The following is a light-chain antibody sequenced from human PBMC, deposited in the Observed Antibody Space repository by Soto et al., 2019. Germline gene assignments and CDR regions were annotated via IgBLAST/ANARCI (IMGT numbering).Light chain of an antibody. CDR3: QQYHNWPYT. J-gene: IGKJ2*01. V-gene: IGKV3-15*01. CDR1: QSINSN. CDR2: GAS. Sequence: EIVMTQSPATLSVSPGERVTLSCRASQSINSNLAWYQQKLGQAPRLLVSGASTRATGLPDRFSGSGSGTEFALTISGLQSEDFAVYYCQQYHNWPYTFGQGTKVDIK.